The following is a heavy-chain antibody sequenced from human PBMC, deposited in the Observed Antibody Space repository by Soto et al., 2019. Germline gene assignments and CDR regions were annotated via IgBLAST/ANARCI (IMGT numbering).Heavy chain of an antibody. V-gene: IGHV4-61*01. D-gene: IGHD5-12*01. CDR3: ARDRALNGYNHLDY. J-gene: IGHJ4*02. CDR2: IHYSGST. CDR1: GGSVSSGSYY. Sequence: QVQLQESGPGLVKPSETLSLTCTVSGGSVSSGSYYWSWIRQPPGKGLEWIGYIHYSGSTNYNPSLKSRVTMSVDTPKNQFSLKLSSVTAADTAVYYCARDRALNGYNHLDYWGQGTLVTVAS.